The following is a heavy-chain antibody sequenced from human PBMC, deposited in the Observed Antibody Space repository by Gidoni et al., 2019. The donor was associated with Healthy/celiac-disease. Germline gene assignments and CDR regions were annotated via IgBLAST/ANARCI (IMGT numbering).Heavy chain of an antibody. V-gene: IGHV1-46*03. J-gene: IGHJ4*02. CDR2: INPSGGST. Sequence: QVQLVQSGAEVKKPGASVKVSCKASGYTFTSSYMHWVRQAPGQGLEWMGIINPSGGSTSYAQKFQGRVTMTRDTSTSTVYMELSSLRSEDTAVYYCARDQGAGYSYGYPYSDYFDYWGQGTLVTVSS. CDR3: ARDQGAGYSYGYPYSDYFDY. CDR1: GYTFTSSY. D-gene: IGHD5-18*01.